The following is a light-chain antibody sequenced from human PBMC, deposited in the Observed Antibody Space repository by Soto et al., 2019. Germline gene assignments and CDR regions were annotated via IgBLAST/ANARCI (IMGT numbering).Light chain of an antibody. Sequence: QSVLTQPASVSGSPGQSITISCTGTSSDVGGYNYVSWYQHHPGKAPKLIIYEVSHRPSGVSNRFSGSKSGHTASLTISGLQDDDEADYYCSSSITNSIVVFGGGTKLTVL. CDR3: SSSITNSIVV. J-gene: IGLJ2*01. V-gene: IGLV2-14*01. CDR1: SSDVGGYNY. CDR2: EVS.